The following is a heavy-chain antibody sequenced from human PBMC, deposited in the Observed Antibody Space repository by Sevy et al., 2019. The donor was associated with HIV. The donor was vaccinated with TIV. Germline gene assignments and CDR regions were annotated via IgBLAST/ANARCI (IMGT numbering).Heavy chain of an antibody. CDR2: ISYDGTNK. CDR3: AKEAGYGSTPDLFDY. Sequence: GGSLRLSCAASGFTFSSYGMHWVRQAPGKGLEWVALISYDGTNKYYADSVKGRFTISRENSMDTLYMQMKSLGAEDTALYFCAKEAGYGSTPDLFDYWGQGTLVTVSS. J-gene: IGHJ4*02. V-gene: IGHV3-30*18. CDR1: GFTFSSYG. D-gene: IGHD2-2*01.